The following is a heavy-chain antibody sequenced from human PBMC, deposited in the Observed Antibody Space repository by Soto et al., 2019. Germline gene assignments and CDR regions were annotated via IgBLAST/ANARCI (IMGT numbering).Heavy chain of an antibody. CDR2: ISGSGGST. D-gene: IGHD3-10*01. CDR3: AKAPRVYGSGSTAFDI. Sequence: GGSLRLSCAASGFTFSSYAMSWVRQAPGKGLEWVSAISGSGGSTYYADSVKGRFTISRDNSKNTLYLQMNSLRAEDTAVYYCAKAPRVYGSGSTAFDIWGQGTMVTVSS. V-gene: IGHV3-23*01. J-gene: IGHJ3*02. CDR1: GFTFSSYA.